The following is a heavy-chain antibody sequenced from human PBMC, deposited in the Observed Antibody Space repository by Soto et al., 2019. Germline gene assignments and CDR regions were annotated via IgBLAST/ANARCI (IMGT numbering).Heavy chain of an antibody. CDR2: TRNKGNSYTT. D-gene: IGHD6-19*01. Sequence: EVQLVESGGGLVQPGGSLRRSCVVSGFSFSDHYMNWVRQSPGKGLEWVGRTRNKGNSYTTEYASSVQDRFTISRDDSENSLYLQMNSLQTADTAVYYCAIEGAVPGPDFEYLGQGTLVTVSS. CDR1: GFSFSDHY. J-gene: IGHJ4*02. V-gene: IGHV3-72*01. CDR3: AIEGAVPGPDFEY.